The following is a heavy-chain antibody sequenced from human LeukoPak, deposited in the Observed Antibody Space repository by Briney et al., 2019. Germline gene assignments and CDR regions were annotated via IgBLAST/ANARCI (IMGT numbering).Heavy chain of an antibody. V-gene: IGHV3-23*01. Sequence: GGSLRLSCAASGFTFSSYAMSWVRQAPGKGLEWVSAISGSGGSTYYADSVEGRFTISRDNSKNTLYLQMNSLRAEDTAVYYCAKDGLSGWSPDPWGQGTLVTVSS. J-gene: IGHJ5*02. CDR2: ISGSGGST. D-gene: IGHD3-3*01. CDR1: GFTFSSYA. CDR3: AKDGLSGWSPDP.